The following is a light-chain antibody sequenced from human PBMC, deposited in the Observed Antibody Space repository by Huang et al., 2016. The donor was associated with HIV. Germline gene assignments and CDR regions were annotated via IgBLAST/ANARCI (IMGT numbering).Light chain of an antibody. V-gene: IGKV3-20*01. CDR1: QSVSSSY. J-gene: IGKJ2*01. Sequence: EIVLTQSPGTLSLSPGERATLSGRASQSVSSSYLAWYQQKPGQAPRLLIYGASSRATGSPDRCSGSGSGTDFTLTISRLEPEDFAVYYCQQYGSSRGTFGQGTKLEIK. CDR2: GAS. CDR3: QQYGSSRGT.